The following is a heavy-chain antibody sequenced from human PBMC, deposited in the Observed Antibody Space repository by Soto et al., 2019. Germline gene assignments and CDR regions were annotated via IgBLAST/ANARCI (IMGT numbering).Heavy chain of an antibody. V-gene: IGHV1-46*01. Sequence: VKVSCKASGYTFTSYYRHWVRQAPGQGLEWMGIINPSGGSTSYAQKFQGRVTMTRDTSTSTVYMELSSLRSEDTAVYYCARSGVRAVAGGALYYYYGMDVWGQGTTVTVSS. CDR1: GYTFTSYY. J-gene: IGHJ6*02. CDR3: ARSGVRAVAGGALYYYYGMDV. D-gene: IGHD6-13*01. CDR2: INPSGGST.